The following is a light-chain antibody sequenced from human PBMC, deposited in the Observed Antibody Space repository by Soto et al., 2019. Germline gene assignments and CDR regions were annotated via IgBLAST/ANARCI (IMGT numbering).Light chain of an antibody. Sequence: IVMTQSPATLSVSPGERVTFSCRASQNVYTNLAWYQHKPGQAPRLLISGASTGATGIPARFSGGGSGTEFTLTINSLQSEDFAVYYCQQFYTWPVTFGGGTKVEIK. CDR2: GAS. J-gene: IGKJ4*01. V-gene: IGKV3-15*01. CDR1: QNVYTN. CDR3: QQFYTWPVT.